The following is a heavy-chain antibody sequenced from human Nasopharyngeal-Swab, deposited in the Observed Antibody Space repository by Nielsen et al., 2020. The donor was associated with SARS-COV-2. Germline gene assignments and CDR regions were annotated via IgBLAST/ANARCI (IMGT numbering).Heavy chain of an antibody. J-gene: IGHJ3*02. CDR3: ARLGPLLWFGELGHAFDI. CDR1: GFTFDDYA. CDR2: ISWNSGSI. D-gene: IGHD3-10*01. Sequence: SLKISCAASGFTFDDYAMHWVRQAPGKGPEWVSGISWNSGSIGYADSVKGRFTISRDNAKNSLYLQMNSLRSEDTAVYYCARLGPLLWFGELGHAFDIWGQGTMVTVSS. V-gene: IGHV3-9*01.